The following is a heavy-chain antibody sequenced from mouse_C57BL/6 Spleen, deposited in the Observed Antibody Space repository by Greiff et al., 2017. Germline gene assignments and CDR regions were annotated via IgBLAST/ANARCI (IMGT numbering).Heavy chain of an antibody. CDR1: GFTFSDYG. V-gene: IGHV5-17*01. CDR2: ISSGSSTI. D-gene: IGHD1-1*01. J-gene: IGHJ1*03. Sequence: EVQLVESGGGLVKPGGSLKLSCAASGFTFSDYGMHWVRQAPEKGLEWVAYISSGSSTIYYADTVKGRFTISRDNAKNTLFLQMTSLRSEDTAMYYCARAPFFITTVVGGEEGYFDVWGTGTTDTVSS. CDR3: ARAPFFITTVVGGEEGYFDV.